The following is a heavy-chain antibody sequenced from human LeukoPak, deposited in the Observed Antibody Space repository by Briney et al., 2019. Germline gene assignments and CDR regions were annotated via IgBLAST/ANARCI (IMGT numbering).Heavy chain of an antibody. CDR3: ARRNGDYAVDY. D-gene: IGHD4-17*01. Sequence: GESLKLSCKGSGYTLTYYWIGWVRQMPGKGLEWMGIIYPGDSDTRYSPSFQGQVTISADKSISTAYLQWSSLKASDSAVYYCARRNGDYAVDYWGQGTLVTVSS. CDR1: GYTLTYYW. V-gene: IGHV5-51*01. J-gene: IGHJ4*02. CDR2: IYPGDSDT.